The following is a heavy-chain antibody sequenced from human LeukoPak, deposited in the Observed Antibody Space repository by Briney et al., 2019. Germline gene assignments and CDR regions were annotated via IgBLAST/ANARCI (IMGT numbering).Heavy chain of an antibody. CDR2: ISWNSGSI. D-gene: IGHD1-26*01. V-gene: IGHV3-9*01. Sequence: GGSLRLSCAASGFTFDDYAMHWVRQAPGKGLEWVSGISWNSGSIGYADSVKGRFTISRDNAKNSLYLQMNSLRAEDTALYYCAKDIFDGSLNLFDYWGQGTLVTVSS. J-gene: IGHJ4*02. CDR3: AKDIFDGSLNLFDY. CDR1: GFTFDDYA.